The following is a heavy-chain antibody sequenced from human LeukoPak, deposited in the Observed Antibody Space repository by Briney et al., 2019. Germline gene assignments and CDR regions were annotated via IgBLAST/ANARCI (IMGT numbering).Heavy chain of an antibody. D-gene: IGHD3-3*01. CDR3: ARGRYYDFWSGYHIGPLYYFDY. J-gene: IGHJ4*02. Sequence: PSETLSLTCTVSGGSISSHGYYWGWIRQPPGKGLEWIGTIYYSGSTYYNPSLKSRVTISVDTSKNQFSLKLSSVTAADTAVYYCARGRYYDFWSGYHIGPLYYFDYWGQGTLVTVSS. CDR2: IYYSGST. CDR1: GGSISSHGYY. V-gene: IGHV4-39*07.